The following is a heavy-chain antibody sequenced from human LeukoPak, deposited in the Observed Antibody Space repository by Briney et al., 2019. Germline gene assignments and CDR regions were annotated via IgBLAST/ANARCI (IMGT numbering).Heavy chain of an antibody. CDR2: ISYDGSNK. J-gene: IGHJ4*02. CDR1: GFTFSSYG. CDR3: AKDSRYSSVRASTDY. V-gene: IGHV3-30*12. D-gene: IGHD5-18*01. Sequence: GRSLRLSCAASGFTFSSYGMHWVRQAPGKGLEWVAVISYDGSNKYYADSVKGRFTISRDNSKNTLYLQMNSLRAEDTAVYYCAKDSRYSSVRASTDYWGQGTLVTVSS.